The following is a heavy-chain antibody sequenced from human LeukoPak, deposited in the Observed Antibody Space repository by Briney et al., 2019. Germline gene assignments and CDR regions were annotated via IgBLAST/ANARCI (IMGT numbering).Heavy chain of an antibody. J-gene: IGHJ4*02. V-gene: IGHV3-74*01. CDR2: INTDQSAA. CDR1: GFTFRSHW. CDR3: ARELAGPTDY. Sequence: GGSLRLSCAASGFTFRSHWMHWVRQAPGKGLLWVARINTDQSAATYADFAKGRFTISRDNAKNRVYLELNSLRVDDTAVYYCARELAGPTDYWGQGTLVIVS.